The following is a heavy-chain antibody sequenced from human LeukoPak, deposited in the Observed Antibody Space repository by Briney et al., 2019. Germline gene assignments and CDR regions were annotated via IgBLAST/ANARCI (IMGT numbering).Heavy chain of an antibody. CDR1: GGTFSSYA. CDR3: ARDSFRGYDYVWGSYP. D-gene: IGHD3-16*01. CDR2: IIPIFGTA. Sequence: ASVKVSCMASGGTFSSYAISWVRQAPGQGLEWMGGIIPIFGTANYAQKFQGRVTITADKSTSTAYMELSSLRSEDTAVYYCARDSFRGYDYVWGSYPWGQGTLVTVSS. V-gene: IGHV1-69*06. J-gene: IGHJ5*02.